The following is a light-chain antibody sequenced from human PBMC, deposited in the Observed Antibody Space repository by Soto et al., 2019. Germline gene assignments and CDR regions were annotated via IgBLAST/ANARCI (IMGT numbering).Light chain of an antibody. CDR2: GAS. CDR3: QQYNDWPPFT. CDR1: QSVSSS. J-gene: IGKJ3*01. Sequence: EIVMTQSPATLSVSPGERVTLSCRASQSVSSSLAWYQQKPGQAPRLLIYGASTKATGIPARFSGSGSGTEFTLTLTGLQSEDCAVYYCQQYNDWPPFTFGPGTKVDL. V-gene: IGKV3-15*01.